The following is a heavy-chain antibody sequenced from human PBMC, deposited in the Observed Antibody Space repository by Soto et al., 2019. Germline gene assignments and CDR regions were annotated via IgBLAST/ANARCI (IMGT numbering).Heavy chain of an antibody. J-gene: IGHJ3*02. CDR2: IIPIFGTA. V-gene: IGHV1-69*13. CDR1: GGTFSSYA. Sequence: ASVKVSCKASGGTFSSYAISWVRQAPGQGLEWMGGIIPIFGTANYAQKFQGRVTITADESTSTAYMELSSLRSEDTAVYYCARDPRKIGKTYGDYYHTGIAFDIWGQGTMVTVS. D-gene: IGHD4-17*01. CDR3: ARDPRKIGKTYGDYYHTGIAFDI.